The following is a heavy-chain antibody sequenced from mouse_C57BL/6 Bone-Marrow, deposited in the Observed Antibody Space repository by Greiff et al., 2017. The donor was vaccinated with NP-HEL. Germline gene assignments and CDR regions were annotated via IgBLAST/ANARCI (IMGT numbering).Heavy chain of an antibody. J-gene: IGHJ2*01. CDR1: GYTFTDYY. D-gene: IGHD1-1*01. V-gene: IGHV1-19*01. CDR3: AREGYYYGSSLDY. Sequence: VQLQQSGPVLVKPGASVKMSCKASGYTFTDYYMNWVKQSHGKSLEWIGVINPYNGGTSYNQKFKGKATLTVDKSSSTAYMELNSLTSEDSAVYYCAREGYYYGSSLDYWGQGTTLTVSS. CDR2: INPYNGGT.